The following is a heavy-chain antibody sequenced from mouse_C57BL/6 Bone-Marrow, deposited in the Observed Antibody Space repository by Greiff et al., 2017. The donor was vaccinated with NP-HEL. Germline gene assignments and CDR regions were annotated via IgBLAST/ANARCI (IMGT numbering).Heavy chain of an antibody. J-gene: IGHJ4*01. CDR2: IDPETGGT. V-gene: IGHV1-15*01. CDR3: TREGPTVVYYAMDY. CDR1: GYTFTDYE. Sequence: QVQLQQSGAELVRPGASVTLSCKASGYTFTDYEMHWVKQTPVHGLEWIGAIDPETGGTAYNQKFKGKAILTADKSSSTAYMELRSLTSEDSAVYYCTREGPTVVYYAMDYWGQGTSVTVSS. D-gene: IGHD1-1*01.